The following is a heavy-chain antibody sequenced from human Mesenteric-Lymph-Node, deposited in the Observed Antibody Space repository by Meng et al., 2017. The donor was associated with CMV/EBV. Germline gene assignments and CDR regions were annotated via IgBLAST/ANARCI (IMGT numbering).Heavy chain of an antibody. CDR2: IPPGNSDT. CDR3: ARQDYFGSGTYYRWFDP. V-gene: IGHV5-51*01. Sequence: GESLKISCKTSGYTFTSYWIGWVRQLPGKGLEWMGIIPPGNSDTMSSPSFEGQVTISADKSVNTAYLQWSSLQASDTAIYFCARQDYFGSGTYYRWFDPWGQGTLVTVSS. J-gene: IGHJ5*02. D-gene: IGHD3-10*01. CDR1: GYTFTSYW.